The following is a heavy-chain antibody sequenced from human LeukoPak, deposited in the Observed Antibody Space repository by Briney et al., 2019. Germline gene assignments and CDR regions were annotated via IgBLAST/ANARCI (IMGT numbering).Heavy chain of an antibody. J-gene: IGHJ5*02. V-gene: IGHV4-59*01. CDR1: GGSISSYY. D-gene: IGHD5-12*01. CDR2: IYYSGST. CDR3: ARDRVDIVATTEYNWFDP. Sequence: SETLSLTCTVSGGSISSYYWIWIRQPPGKGLELIGYIYYSGSTNYNPSLKSRVTISVDTSKNQFSLKLSSVTAADTAVYYCARDRVDIVATTEYNWFDPWGQGTLVTVSS.